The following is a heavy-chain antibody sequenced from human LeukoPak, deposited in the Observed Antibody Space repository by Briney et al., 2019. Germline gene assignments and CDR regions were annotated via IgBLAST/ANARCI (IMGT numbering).Heavy chain of an antibody. Sequence: GGPLRLSCAASGFTFSDYYMSWIRQAPGKGLEWVSYISSSSSYTNYADSVKGRFTISRDNAKNSLYLQMNSLRAEDTAVYYCARNQPYSSSWALLYYWGQGTLVTVSS. V-gene: IGHV3-11*03. CDR1: GFTFSDYY. J-gene: IGHJ4*02. CDR3: ARNQPYSSSWALLYY. CDR2: ISSSSSYT. D-gene: IGHD6-13*01.